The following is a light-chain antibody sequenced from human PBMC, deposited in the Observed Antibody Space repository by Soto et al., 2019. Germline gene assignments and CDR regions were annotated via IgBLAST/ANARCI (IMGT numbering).Light chain of an antibody. CDR1: SSDVGSYNL. CDR3: CSYAGPWV. Sequence: QSALTQPASVSGSPGQSITISCTGTSSDVGSYNLVSWYQQHPGKAPKLMIHEGSKRPSGVSNRFSGSKSGNTASLTISGLQAEDEADYYCCSYAGPWVFGGGTKLTVL. V-gene: IGLV2-23*01. CDR2: EGS. J-gene: IGLJ2*01.